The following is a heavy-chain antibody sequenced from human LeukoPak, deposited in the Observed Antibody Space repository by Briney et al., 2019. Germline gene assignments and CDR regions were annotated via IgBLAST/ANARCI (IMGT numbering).Heavy chain of an antibody. CDR1: GYTFTGYY. CDR3: ARTWAGAYYDTSGYPPDY. Sequence: ASVKVSCKASGYTFTGYYMHWVRQAPGQGLEWMGWINPNSGGTNYAQKFQGRVTMTRDTSISTAYMELSRLRSDDTAVYYCARTWAGAYYDTSGYPPDYWGQGTLVTVSS. D-gene: IGHD3-22*01. V-gene: IGHV1-2*02. J-gene: IGHJ4*02. CDR2: INPNSGGT.